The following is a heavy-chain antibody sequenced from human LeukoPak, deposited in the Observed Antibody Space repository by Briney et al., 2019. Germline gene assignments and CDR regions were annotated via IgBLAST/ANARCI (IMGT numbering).Heavy chain of an antibody. V-gene: IGHV4-4*07. J-gene: IGHJ4*02. Sequence: SEALSLTCTVSGGSISIYYWNWIRQPAGKGLEWIGRIYTNENTFFNPSLKSRVTMSVDTSKNQFSLQLTPVTAADAAVYYCARSSDSSGYYGGGIIDYWGQGPWSPSPQ. CDR2: IYTNENT. CDR1: GGSISIYY. CDR3: ARSSDSSGYYGGGIIDY. D-gene: IGHD6-19*01.